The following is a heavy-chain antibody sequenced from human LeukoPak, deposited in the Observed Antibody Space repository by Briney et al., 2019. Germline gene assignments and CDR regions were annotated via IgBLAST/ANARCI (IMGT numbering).Heavy chain of an antibody. CDR2: ISYDGSNK. J-gene: IGHJ4*02. V-gene: IGHV3-30-3*01. Sequence: GRSLRLSCAASGFTFSSYAMHWVRQAPGKGLEWVADISYDGSNKYYADSVKGRFTISRDNSKNTLYLQMNSLRAEDTAVYYCARDKDGVITRYFNYWGQGTLVTVSS. CDR1: GFTFSSYA. CDR3: ARDKDGVITRYFNY. D-gene: IGHD3-22*01.